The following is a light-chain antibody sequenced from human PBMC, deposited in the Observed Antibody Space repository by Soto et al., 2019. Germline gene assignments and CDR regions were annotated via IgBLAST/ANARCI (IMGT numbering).Light chain of an antibody. CDR2: GAS. CDR3: QHYYDWPRT. J-gene: IGKJ1*01. Sequence: EVVMTQSPATLSVSPGEGATLSCRASQSVSNHLAWYQQRPGQAPRLLIYGASTRATGLPARFSGSGSGTEFTLPISSLQSEDFALYYCQHYYDWPRTFGQGTKVEIK. CDR1: QSVSNH. V-gene: IGKV3-15*01.